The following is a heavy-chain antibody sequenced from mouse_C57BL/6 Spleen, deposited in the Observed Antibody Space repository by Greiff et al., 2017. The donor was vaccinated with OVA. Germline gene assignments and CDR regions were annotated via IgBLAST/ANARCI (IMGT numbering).Heavy chain of an antibody. J-gene: IGHJ4*01. V-gene: IGHV1-54*01. CDR2: INPGSGGT. D-gene: IGHD1-1*01. CDR3: ARWAEYYGSSPLYYAMDY. Sequence: VQLQQSGAELVRPGTSVKVSCKASGYAFTNYLIEWVKQRPGQGLEWIGVINPGSGGTNYNEKFKGKATLTADKSSSTAYMQLSSLTSEDSAVYFCARWAEYYGSSPLYYAMDYWGQGTSVTVSS. CDR1: GYAFTNYL.